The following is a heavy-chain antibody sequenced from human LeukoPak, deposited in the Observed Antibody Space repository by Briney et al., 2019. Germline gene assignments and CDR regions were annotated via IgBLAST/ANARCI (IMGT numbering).Heavy chain of an antibody. V-gene: IGHV3-30*02. D-gene: IGHD3-22*01. CDR1: GFIFSNYG. J-gene: IGHJ4*02. CDR2: IRYDGSNK. Sequence: GGTLRLSCAVSGFIFSNYGMHWVRQAPRKGLVWGAFIRYDGSNKYYADSVKGRFTISRDNSKNTLYLQMNSLRAEDTAVYYCARAGLYYDSSGYYSFDYWGQGTLVTVSS. CDR3: ARAGLYYDSSGYYSFDY.